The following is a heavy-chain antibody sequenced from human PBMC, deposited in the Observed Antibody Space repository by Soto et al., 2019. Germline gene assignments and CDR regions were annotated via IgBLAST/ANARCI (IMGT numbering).Heavy chain of an antibody. V-gene: IGHV4-30-4*01. CDR1: GGSISSGDYY. J-gene: IGHJ6*02. CDR3: ARDKSSSGWYSYYYGMDV. CDR2: IYYSGST. D-gene: IGHD6-19*01. Sequence: QVQLQESGPGLVKPSQTLSLTCTVSGGSISSGDYYWSWIRQPPGKGLEWIGYIYYSGSTYYNPSLKSRVTISVDTSKNQFSLKLGSVTAADPAVYYCARDKSSSGWYSYYYGMDVWGQGTTVIVSS.